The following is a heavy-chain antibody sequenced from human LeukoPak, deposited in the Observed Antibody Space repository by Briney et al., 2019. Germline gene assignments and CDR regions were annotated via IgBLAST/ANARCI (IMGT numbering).Heavy chain of an antibody. CDR2: INQDETEE. V-gene: IGHV3-7*01. Sequence: GGSLRLSCEASGFTFSRYWMDWVRQAPGKGLEWVANINQDETEENYLDSVKGRFTISRDNAKNSLYLQMSSLRAEDTAIYYCVRYPREQPGSVAFDIWGQGTMVTVSS. CDR1: GFTFSRYW. CDR3: VRYPREQPGSVAFDI. D-gene: IGHD6-13*01. J-gene: IGHJ3*02.